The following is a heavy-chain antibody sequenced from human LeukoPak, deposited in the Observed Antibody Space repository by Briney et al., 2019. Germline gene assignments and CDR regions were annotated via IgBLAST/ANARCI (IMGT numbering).Heavy chain of an antibody. Sequence: EASVKVSCKASGYTFTSYYMHWVRQAPGQGLEWMGWINPKSGGTNYAQKFQGRVTMTRDTSISTAYMEVSRMTSDDTAVYYCATSGGTSGPELDYWGQGTLVTVSS. V-gene: IGHV1-2*02. CDR1: GYTFTSYY. CDR2: INPKSGGT. CDR3: ATSGGTSGPELDY. J-gene: IGHJ4*02. D-gene: IGHD3-3*01.